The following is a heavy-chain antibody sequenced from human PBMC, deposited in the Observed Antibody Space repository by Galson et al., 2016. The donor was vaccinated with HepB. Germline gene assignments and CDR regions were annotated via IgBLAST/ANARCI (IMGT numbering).Heavy chain of an antibody. CDR3: AKDLETGTTTS. V-gene: IGHV3-9*01. J-gene: IGHJ5*02. CDR1: GFTFEDFT. CDR2: VTWNSVKI. Sequence: SLRLSCAASGFTFEDFTMHWVRQAPGKGLEWVSSVTWNSVKIEYADSVKGRFTISRDNAKNSLFLQMSSLRVEDTALYYCAKDLETGTTTSWGQGTLVTVSS. D-gene: IGHD2-21*02.